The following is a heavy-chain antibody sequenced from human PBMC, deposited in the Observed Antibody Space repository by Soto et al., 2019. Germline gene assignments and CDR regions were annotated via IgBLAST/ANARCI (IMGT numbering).Heavy chain of an antibody. V-gene: IGHV3-30*04. CDR1: GFTVTTYT. Sequence: QVQLVESGGDVVQPGRSLRLSCAASGFTVTTYTMHWVRQAPGKGLDWVAVILSDGKRASYADSVKGRFTMSRDNSKNTVHLQMNSLRAEDTAIYYCVKEGVADGTTEGGAFHIWGQGTLITVSS. D-gene: IGHD1-7*01. CDR3: VKEGVADGTTEGGAFHI. J-gene: IGHJ3*02. CDR2: ILSDGKRA.